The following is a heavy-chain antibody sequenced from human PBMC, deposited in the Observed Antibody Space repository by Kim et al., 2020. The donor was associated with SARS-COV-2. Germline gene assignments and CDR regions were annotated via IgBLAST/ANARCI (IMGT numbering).Heavy chain of an antibody. Sequence: ASVKVSCKASGYTFTSYAMHWVRQAPGQRLEWMGWINAGNGNTKYSQKFQGRVTITRDTSASTAYMELSSLRSEDTAVYYCARDPNGDYYRYNWFDPWGQGTLVTVSS. D-gene: IGHD4-17*01. CDR2: INAGNGNT. J-gene: IGHJ5*02. V-gene: IGHV1-3*01. CDR1: GYTFTSYA. CDR3: ARDPNGDYYRYNWFDP.